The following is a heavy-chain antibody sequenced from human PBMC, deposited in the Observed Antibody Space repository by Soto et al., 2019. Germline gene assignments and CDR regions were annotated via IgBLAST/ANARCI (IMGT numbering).Heavy chain of an antibody. CDR2: ISAYNGNT. D-gene: IGHD2-15*01. CDR3: ARDPQVINCSGGSCYFTYYYYYYMDV. Sequence: ASVKVSCKASGYTFTSYGISWVRQAPGQGLEWMGWISAYNGNTNYAQKLQGRVTMTTDTSTSTVYMELRSLRSDDTAVYYCARDPQVINCSGGSCYFTYYYYYYMDVWGKGTTVTVSS. CDR1: GYTFTSYG. V-gene: IGHV1-18*01. J-gene: IGHJ6*03.